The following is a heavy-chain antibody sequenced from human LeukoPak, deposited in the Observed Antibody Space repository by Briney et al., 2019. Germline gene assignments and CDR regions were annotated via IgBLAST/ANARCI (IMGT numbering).Heavy chain of an antibody. CDR1: GYTFTGYY. Sequence: GASVKVSCKASGYTFTGYYMHWVRQAPGQGLEWMGRINPNSGGTNYAQKFQGRVTMTRDTSISTAYMELSRLRSDDTAVYYCARDHSGYDQFDYWGQGTLVTVSS. CDR2: INPNSGGT. J-gene: IGHJ4*02. D-gene: IGHD5-12*01. V-gene: IGHV1-2*06. CDR3: ARDHSGYDQFDY.